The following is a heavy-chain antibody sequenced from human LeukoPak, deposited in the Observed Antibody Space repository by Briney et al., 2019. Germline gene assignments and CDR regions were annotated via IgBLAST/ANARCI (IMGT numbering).Heavy chain of an antibody. CDR3: AKEMLVQLERGFNWFDP. J-gene: IGHJ5*02. CDR1: GFTFSSYA. Sequence: GGSLRLFCAAPGFTFSSYAMSWVRQAPGKGLEWVSAISGSGGSTYYADSVKGRFTISRDNSKNTLYLQMNSLRAEDTAVYYCAKEMLVQLERGFNWFDPWGQGTLVTVSS. V-gene: IGHV3-23*01. CDR2: ISGSGGST. D-gene: IGHD1-1*01.